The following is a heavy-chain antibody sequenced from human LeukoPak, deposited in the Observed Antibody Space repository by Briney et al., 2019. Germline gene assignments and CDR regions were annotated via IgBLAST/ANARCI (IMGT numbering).Heavy chain of an antibody. V-gene: IGHV3-21*01. J-gene: IGHJ4*02. CDR1: GFTFSSYS. CDR3: AREGDVVVVAANDY. D-gene: IGHD2-15*01. Sequence: GGSLRLSCAASGFTFSSYSMNWVRQAPGKGLEWVSSISSSSSYIYYADSVKGRFTISRDNAKNSLYLQMNSLRAEDTAVYYCAREGDVVVVAANDYWGQGTLVTVSS. CDR2: ISSSSSYI.